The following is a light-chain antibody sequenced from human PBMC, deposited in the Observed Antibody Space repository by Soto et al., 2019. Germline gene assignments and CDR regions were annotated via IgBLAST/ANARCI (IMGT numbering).Light chain of an antibody. Sequence: QSVLTQPASVSGSPGQSITISCTGSSSDVGAYNFVSWYQHHPGKAPKLILYEVTTHPSGVSSRFSGSKSGNTASLTISGRQADDEANYYCSSYTSSNTPYVFGTGTKVTV. CDR1: SSDVGAYNF. CDR3: SSYTSSNTPYV. V-gene: IGLV2-14*01. CDR2: EVT. J-gene: IGLJ1*01.